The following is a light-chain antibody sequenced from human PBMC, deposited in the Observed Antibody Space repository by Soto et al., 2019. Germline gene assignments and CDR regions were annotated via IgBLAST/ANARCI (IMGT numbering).Light chain of an antibody. J-gene: IGKJ3*01. Sequence: SLFSLSATVGDRVTITCRASQGIRSYLAWYQQKPVKAPKLLIYAASTLQNGVPSRFSGSGSGTDFTLTIISLQPEDFTPYYCQLLTFLPRTFGPGGIVDIK. CDR2: AAS. V-gene: IGKV1-9*01. CDR3: QLLTFLPRT. CDR1: QGIRSY.